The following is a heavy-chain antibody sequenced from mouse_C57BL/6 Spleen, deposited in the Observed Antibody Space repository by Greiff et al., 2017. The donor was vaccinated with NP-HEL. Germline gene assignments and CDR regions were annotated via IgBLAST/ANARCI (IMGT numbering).Heavy chain of an antibody. J-gene: IGHJ4*01. D-gene: IGHD1-1*01. CDR1: GFTFSDYG. CDR2: ISSGSSTI. CDR3: ARGGSSFFYAMDY. Sequence: EVKLQESGGGLVKPGGSLKLSCAASGFTFSDYGMHWVRQAPEKGLEWVAYISSGSSTIYYADTVKGRFTISRDNAKNTLFLQMTSLRSEDTAMYYYARGGSSFFYAMDYWGQGTSVTVSS. V-gene: IGHV5-17*01.